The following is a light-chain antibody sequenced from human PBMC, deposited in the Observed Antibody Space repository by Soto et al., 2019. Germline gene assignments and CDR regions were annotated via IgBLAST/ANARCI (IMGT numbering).Light chain of an antibody. J-gene: IGKJ3*01. CDR3: QQYNSRPFT. Sequence: EIVMTQSPATLSVSPGERATLSCRASQGIASNLAWYQQKPGQAPRLLIYGAFTRATGCPARFSGSGSGAEFTLTNSSLLSEDFAVYYCQQYNSRPFTFGPGTKVDIK. CDR1: QGIASN. CDR2: GAF. V-gene: IGKV3-15*01.